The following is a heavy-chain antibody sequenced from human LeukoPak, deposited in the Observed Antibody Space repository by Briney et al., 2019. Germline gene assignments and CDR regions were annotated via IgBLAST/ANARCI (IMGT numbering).Heavy chain of an antibody. CDR3: ARDPTAVSNLPSYYFDY. J-gene: IGHJ4*02. CDR1: GFTFSSYA. V-gene: IGHV3-30-3*01. D-gene: IGHD6-19*01. CDR2: ISYDRSIT. Sequence: PGGSLRLSCAASGFTFSSYAMHWVRQAPGKGLEWVAVISYDRSITYYADSVKGRFTLSCDNSKNTLYLQMNSLSPEDTAVYYCARDPTAVSNLPSYYFDYWGQGTLVTVSS.